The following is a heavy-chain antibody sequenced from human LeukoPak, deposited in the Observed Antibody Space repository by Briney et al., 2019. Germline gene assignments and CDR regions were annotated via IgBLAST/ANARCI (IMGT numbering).Heavy chain of an antibody. CDR3: ARDCRNYYDSSGYYLFDY. CDR2: IYYSGST. CDR1: GGSISSSSYY. V-gene: IGHV4-39*02. Sequence: PSETLSLTCTVSGGSISSSSYYWGWIRQPPGKGLEWIGSIYYSGSTYYNPSLKSRVTISVDTSKNQFSLKLSSVTAADTAVYYCARDCRNYYDSSGYYLFDYWGQGTLVTFSS. D-gene: IGHD3-22*01. J-gene: IGHJ4*02.